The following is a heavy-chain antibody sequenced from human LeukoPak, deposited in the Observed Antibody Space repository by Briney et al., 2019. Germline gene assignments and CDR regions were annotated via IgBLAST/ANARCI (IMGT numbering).Heavy chain of an antibody. V-gene: IGHV1-18*01. CDR3: ARQSFIAGDNWNYVLNGDDALDI. J-gene: IGHJ3*02. Sequence: ASMKVSCKASGYTFSRYGITWVRQAPGQGLESMGWITAYDGNTNFAQKFQARVTMTTDTSTNTAYMELRSLRSDDTAVYYCARQSFIAGDNWNYVLNGDDALDIWGQGTMVTVSS. CDR2: ITAYDGNT. D-gene: IGHD1-7*01. CDR1: GYTFSRYG.